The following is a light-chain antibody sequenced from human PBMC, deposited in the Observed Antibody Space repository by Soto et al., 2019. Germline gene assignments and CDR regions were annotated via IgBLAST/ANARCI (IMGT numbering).Light chain of an antibody. CDR2: GAS. CDR3: HQYDNWPLT. Sequence: EIVMTQSPATLSVSPGERATLSCRASQSVRDNLAWYQQKPGQAPGLLIYGASIRATGIPARFSGSGSDTEFTLTNSSLQSEDFATYCCHQYDNWPLTFGPGTKVDIK. V-gene: IGKV3-15*01. CDR1: QSVRDN. J-gene: IGKJ3*01.